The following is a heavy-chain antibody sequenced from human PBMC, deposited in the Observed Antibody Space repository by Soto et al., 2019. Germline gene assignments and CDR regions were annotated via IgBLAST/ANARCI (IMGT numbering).Heavy chain of an antibody. CDR2: IYHSGST. Sequence: QLQLQESGSGLVKPSQTLSLTCAVSGGSISSGGYSWSWIRQPPGKGLEWIGYIYHSGSTYYNPSRKSRVTISVDRSKNQFSLKLSSVTAADTAVYYCARASTVTTFGWYFDLWGRGTLVTVSS. J-gene: IGHJ2*01. D-gene: IGHD4-17*01. CDR1: GGSISSGGYS. V-gene: IGHV4-30-2*01. CDR3: ARASTVTTFGWYFDL.